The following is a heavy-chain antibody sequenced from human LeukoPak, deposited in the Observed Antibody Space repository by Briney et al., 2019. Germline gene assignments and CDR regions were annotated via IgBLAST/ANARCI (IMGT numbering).Heavy chain of an antibody. V-gene: IGHV2-5*02. CDR3: ARLNVEVVLDY. D-gene: IGHD2-15*01. CDR2: IYWDDDK. J-gene: IGHJ4*02. Sequence: SGPTLVKPTQTLTLTCTFSGFSLRTSGVGVGWIRQPPGKALEWRALIYWDDDKRYSPSLKSRLTITKHTSKNQVVLTLTNMDSVDTATYYCARLNVEVVLDYWGQGTLVTVSS. CDR1: GFSLRTSGVG.